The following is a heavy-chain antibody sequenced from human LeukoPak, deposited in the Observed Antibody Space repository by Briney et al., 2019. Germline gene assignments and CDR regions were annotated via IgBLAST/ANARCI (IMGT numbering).Heavy chain of an antibody. J-gene: IGHJ5*02. CDR3: ARGGMITFGGVIVPTQYNWFDP. Sequence: GASVKVSCKASGYTFTGYYMHWVRQAPGQGLEWMGWINPNSGGTNYAQKFQGRVTISVDTSKNQFSLKLSSVTAADTAVYYCARGGMITFGGVIVPTQYNWFDPWGQGTLVTVSS. CDR2: INPNSGGT. CDR1: GYTFTGYY. D-gene: IGHD3-16*02. V-gene: IGHV1-2*02.